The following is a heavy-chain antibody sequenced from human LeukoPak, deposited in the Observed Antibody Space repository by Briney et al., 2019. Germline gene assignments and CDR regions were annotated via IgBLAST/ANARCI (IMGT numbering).Heavy chain of an antibody. CDR3: ARAGSSSWYTLAADS. Sequence: PSETLSLTCTVSGGSITGYYWSWIRQPPGKGLEWIAYISYTGYINYNPSLKSRVTLSLDTSKNQFSLKLNSVTAADTAVYFCARAGSSSWYTLAADSWGQGTLVTVSS. V-gene: IGHV4-59*01. D-gene: IGHD2-15*01. CDR2: ISYTGYI. CDR1: GGSITGYY. J-gene: IGHJ5*01.